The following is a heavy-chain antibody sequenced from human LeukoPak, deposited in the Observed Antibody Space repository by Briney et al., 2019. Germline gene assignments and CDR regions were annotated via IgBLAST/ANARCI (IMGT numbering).Heavy chain of an antibody. D-gene: IGHD3-3*01. CDR3: ARARRDSGYYKVDY. CDR2: INHSGSA. V-gene: IGHV4-34*01. J-gene: IGHJ4*02. Sequence: SETLSLTCAVYGGALSGSYWSWIRQPPGKGLEWIGEINHSGSANYNPSLKSRVTLSIDKSKNQFSLNLNSVTAADTAVYYCARARRDSGYYKVDYWGQGTLVTVSS. CDR1: GGALSGSY.